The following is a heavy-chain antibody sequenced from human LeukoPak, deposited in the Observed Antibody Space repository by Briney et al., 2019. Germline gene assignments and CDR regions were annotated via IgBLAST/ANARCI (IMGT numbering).Heavy chain of an antibody. CDR1: GGSISSGGYY. V-gene: IGHV4-31*03. Sequence: SQTLSLTCTVSGGSISSGGYYWSWNRQHPGKGLEWIGYIYYSGSTYYNPSLKSRVTISVDTSKNQFSLKLSSVTAADTAVYYCAREVEMATIPFFDYWGQGTLVTVSS. J-gene: IGHJ4*02. CDR2: IYYSGST. CDR3: AREVEMATIPFFDY. D-gene: IGHD5-24*01.